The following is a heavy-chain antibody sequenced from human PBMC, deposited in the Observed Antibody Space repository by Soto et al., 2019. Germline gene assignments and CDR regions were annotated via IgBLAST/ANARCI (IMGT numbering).Heavy chain of an antibody. CDR2: ISGYNGDT. J-gene: IGHJ6*02. V-gene: IGHV1-18*01. D-gene: IGHD2-8*01. CDR3: AKNGQPPYYYYGLDV. Sequence: SAKICCEASGYTFNSSGVTWVLQAPGQGLEWMGWISGYNGDTNYAQKFQDRVSMTIDTSTGTAYMELRSLTSDDTAIYYCAKNGQPPYYYYGLDVWGQGTKVTVSS. CDR1: GYTFNSSG.